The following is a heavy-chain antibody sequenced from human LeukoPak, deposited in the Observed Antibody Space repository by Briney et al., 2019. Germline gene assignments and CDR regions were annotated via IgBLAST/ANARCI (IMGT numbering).Heavy chain of an antibody. CDR2: IYYSGST. D-gene: IGHD3-10*01. V-gene: IGHV4-59*01. CDR3: ARVLSGRGSLYDYYYYIDV. J-gene: IGHJ6*03. Sequence: SETLSLTCTVSGGSISTYYWSWIRQPPGKGLEWIGYIYYSGSTNYNPSLKSRVTISVDTSKNQFSLKLSSVTAADTAVYYCARVLSGRGSLYDYYYYIDVWGKGTTVTISS. CDR1: GGSISTYY.